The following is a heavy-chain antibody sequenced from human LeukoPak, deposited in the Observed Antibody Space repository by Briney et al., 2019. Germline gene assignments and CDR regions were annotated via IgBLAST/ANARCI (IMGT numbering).Heavy chain of an antibody. J-gene: IGHJ4*02. CDR2: ISGSGGST. CDR1: GFTFSSYA. V-gene: IGHV3-23*01. CDR3: ATAGITMVRGVLPFDY. Sequence: GGSLRLSCAASGFTFSSYAMSWVRQAPGKGLEWVSAISGSGGSTYYGDSVKGRFTISRDSSKNTLYLQMNSLRAEDTAVYYCATAGITMVRGVLPFDYWGQGTLVTVSS. D-gene: IGHD3-10*01.